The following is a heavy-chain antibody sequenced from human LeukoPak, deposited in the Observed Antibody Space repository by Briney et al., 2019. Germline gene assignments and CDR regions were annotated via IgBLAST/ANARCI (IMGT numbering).Heavy chain of an antibody. D-gene: IGHD5-18*01. V-gene: IGHV3-30*04. CDR2: ISYDGSNK. CDR1: GFTFSSYA. CDR3: ARAYSYADFDY. J-gene: IGHJ4*02. Sequence: PGGSLRLSCAASGFTFSSYAMHWVRQAPGKGLEWVAVISYDGSNKYYADSVKGRITISRDNSKNTLYLQMNSLRAEDTAVYYCARAYSYADFDYWGQGTLVTVSS.